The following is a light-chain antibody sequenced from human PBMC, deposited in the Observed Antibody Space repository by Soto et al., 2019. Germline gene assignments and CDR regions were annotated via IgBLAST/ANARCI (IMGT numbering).Light chain of an antibody. CDR1: SGHSSHI. CDR3: ETWDSNSNWV. V-gene: IGLV4-60*03. Sequence: QPVLTQSSSASGSLGSSVKLTCTLSSGHSSHIIAWHQQQPGKAPRYLMKLEGSGSYNKGSGVPDRFSGSSSGADRYLTISTLQSEDEADYYCETWDSNSNWVFGGGTKLTVL. CDR2: LEGSGSY. J-gene: IGLJ3*02.